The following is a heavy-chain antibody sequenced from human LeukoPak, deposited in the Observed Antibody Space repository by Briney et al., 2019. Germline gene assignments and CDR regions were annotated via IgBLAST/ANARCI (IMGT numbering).Heavy chain of an antibody. CDR1: GFTFSSYA. CDR3: AKVVRDSSSSYFDY. D-gene: IGHD6-6*01. V-gene: IGHV3-23*01. CDR2: ISGSRGST. J-gene: IGHJ4*02. Sequence: GGSLRLSCAASGFTFSSYAMSWVRQAPGKGLEWVSAISGSRGSTYYADSVKGRFTISRDNSKNTLYLQMNSLRAEDTAVYYCAKVVRDSSSSYFDYWAREPWSPSPQ.